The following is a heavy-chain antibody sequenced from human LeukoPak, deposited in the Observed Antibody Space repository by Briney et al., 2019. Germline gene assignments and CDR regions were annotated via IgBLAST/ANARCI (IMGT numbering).Heavy chain of an antibody. D-gene: IGHD3-10*01. CDR2: IIPILGIA. Sequence: RASVKVSCKASGGTFSSYAISWVRQAPGQGLEWMGRIIPILGIANYAQKFQGRVTITADKSTSTAYMELSSLRSEDTAVYYCARDLGGITMVGGKGGFAPWGQGTLVTVSS. CDR3: ARDLGGITMVGGKGGFAP. V-gene: IGHV1-69*04. CDR1: GGTFSSYA. J-gene: IGHJ5*02.